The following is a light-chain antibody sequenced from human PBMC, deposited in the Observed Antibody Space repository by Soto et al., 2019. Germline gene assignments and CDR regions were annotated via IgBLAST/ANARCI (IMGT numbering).Light chain of an antibody. V-gene: IGKV3-20*01. J-gene: IGKJ4*01. CDR3: QQFSSYPLT. CDR1: QTVRSNY. Sequence: ECVLTQSPGTLSLSPGERATLSCRASQTVRSNYLAWYQRKPGQAPRLLIYDASSRATGIPDRFSGGGSGTDFTLTISSLEPEDFAVYYCQQFSSYPLTFGGGTKVDIK. CDR2: DAS.